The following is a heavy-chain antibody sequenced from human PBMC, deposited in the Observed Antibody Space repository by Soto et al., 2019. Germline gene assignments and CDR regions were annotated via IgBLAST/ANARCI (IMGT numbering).Heavy chain of an antibody. J-gene: IGHJ6*03. CDR1: GFTFSSYS. CDR2: ISSSSSYI. V-gene: IGHV3-21*01. Sequence: EVQLVESGGGLVKPGGSLRLSCAASGFTFSSYSMNWVRQAPGKGLEWVSSISSSSSYIYYADSVKGRFTISRDNAKNSMYQQMNSLRAEDTAVYYCARDLSTVTAYMDVWGKGTTVTVSS. D-gene: IGHD4-17*01. CDR3: ARDLSTVTAYMDV.